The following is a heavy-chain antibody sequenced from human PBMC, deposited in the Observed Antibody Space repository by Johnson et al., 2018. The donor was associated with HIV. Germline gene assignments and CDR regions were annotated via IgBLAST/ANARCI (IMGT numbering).Heavy chain of an antibody. CDR1: GFTFDDYA. Sequence: VQLVESGGGLVQPGRSLRLSCAASGFTFDDYAMHWVRQAPGKGLEWVSGIGTAGDTYYPGSVKGRFTISRDNAKNTVYLQMNSLKAEDTAVYYCAKAFEPLGGSYLDAFDIWGQGTMVTVSS. CDR3: AKAFEPLGGSYLDAFDI. CDR2: IGTAGDT. V-gene: IGHV3-13*01. D-gene: IGHD1-26*01. J-gene: IGHJ3*02.